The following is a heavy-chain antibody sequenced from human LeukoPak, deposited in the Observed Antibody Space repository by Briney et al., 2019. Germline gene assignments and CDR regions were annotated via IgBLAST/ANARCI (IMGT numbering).Heavy chain of an antibody. CDR3: ARGEVVVVPAAIRFDP. CDR1: GGSFSGYY. Sequence: PSETLSLTCAVYGGSFSGYYWSWIRQPPGKGLEWIGSIYHSGSTYYNPSLKSRVTISVDTSKNQFSLKLSSVTAADTAVYYCARGEVVVVPAAIRFDPWGQGTLVTVSS. D-gene: IGHD2-2*01. CDR2: IYHSGST. V-gene: IGHV4-34*01. J-gene: IGHJ5*02.